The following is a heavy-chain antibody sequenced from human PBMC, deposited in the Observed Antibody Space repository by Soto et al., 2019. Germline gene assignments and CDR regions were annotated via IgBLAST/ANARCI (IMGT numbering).Heavy chain of an antibody. J-gene: IGHJ4*02. Sequence: PGGSLRLSCAASGFTFTSFGMHWVRQAPGKGLEWVAIIWYDGSHKYYADSVKGRFTISRDNSKNTVSLHMDRLGAEDTAMYYCEAGDPLPFRGRGTLVTGSS. CDR3: EAGDPLPF. D-gene: IGHD3-10*01. V-gene: IGHV3-33*01. CDR2: IWYDGSHK. CDR1: GFTFTSFG.